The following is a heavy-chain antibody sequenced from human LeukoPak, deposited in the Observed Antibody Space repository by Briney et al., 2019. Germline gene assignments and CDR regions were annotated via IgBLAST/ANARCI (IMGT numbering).Heavy chain of an antibody. J-gene: IGHJ3*02. CDR1: GFTFSSYE. D-gene: IGHD3-22*01. V-gene: IGHV3-30*02. CDR2: IRYDGSNK. CDR3: ARVPDSSGYYGDAFDI. Sequence: TGGSLRLSCAASGFTFSSYEMNWVRQAPGKGLEWVAFIRYDGSNKYYADSVKGRFTISRDNSKNTLYLQMNSLRAEDTAVYYCARVPDSSGYYGDAFDIWGQGTMVTVSS.